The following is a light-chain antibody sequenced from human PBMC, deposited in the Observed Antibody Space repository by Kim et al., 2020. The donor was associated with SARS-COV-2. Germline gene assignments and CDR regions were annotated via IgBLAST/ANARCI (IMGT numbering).Light chain of an antibody. CDR1: SLRSYY. CDR2: GKN. J-gene: IGLJ2*01. V-gene: IGLV3-19*01. Sequence: SSELTQDPAVSVALGQTVRITCQGDSLRSYYASWYQQKPGQAPVLVICGKNNRPSGIPDRFSGSSSVNTASLTITGAQAEDEADYYCNSRDSSGNHLVFG. CDR3: NSRDSSGNHLV.